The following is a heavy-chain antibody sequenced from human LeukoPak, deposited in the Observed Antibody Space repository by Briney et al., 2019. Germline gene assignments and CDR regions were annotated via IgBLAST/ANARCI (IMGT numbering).Heavy chain of an antibody. Sequence: GGSLRLSCEGSAFIFSGHWMNWVRQAPGKGLEWAAIIYYDGSNKYYTDSVKGRFTISRDNSKNTLFLQMNSLRAEDTAVYYCATDRQLRYFDHWGQGTLVTVSS. D-gene: IGHD4-17*01. V-gene: IGHV3-33*08. J-gene: IGHJ4*02. CDR1: AFIFSGHW. CDR3: ATDRQLRYFDH. CDR2: IYYDGSNK.